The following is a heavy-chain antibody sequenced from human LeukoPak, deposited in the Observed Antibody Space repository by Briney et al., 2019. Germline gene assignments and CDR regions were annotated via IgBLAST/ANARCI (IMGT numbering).Heavy chain of an antibody. Sequence: GGSLRLSCAASGFTVSSNYMSWVRQALGKGLEWVSVIYSGGSTYYADSVKGRFTISRDNSKNTLYLQMNSLRAEDTAVYYCANADLTVAGLDNWGQGTLVTVSS. CDR1: GFTVSSNY. J-gene: IGHJ4*02. CDR3: ANADLTVAGLDN. V-gene: IGHV3-66*01. D-gene: IGHD6-19*01. CDR2: IYSGGST.